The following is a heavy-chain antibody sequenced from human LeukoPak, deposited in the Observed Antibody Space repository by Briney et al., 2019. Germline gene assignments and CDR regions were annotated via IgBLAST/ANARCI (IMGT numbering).Heavy chain of an antibody. CDR2: STVGST. CDR1: GFSFSSYA. Sequence: GGSLRLSCAASGFSFSSYAMSWVRQAPGKGLEWVSASTVGSTYYPDSVKGRFTVSRDNSKNTLYLQLNSLRAEDTAVYHCAKGAQGAAYWYFDVWGRGTPVSVSS. D-gene: IGHD1-26*01. J-gene: IGHJ2*01. CDR3: AKGAQGAAYWYFDV. V-gene: IGHV3-23*01.